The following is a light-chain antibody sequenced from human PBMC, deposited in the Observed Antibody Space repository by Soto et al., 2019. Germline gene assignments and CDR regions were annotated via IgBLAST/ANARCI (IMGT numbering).Light chain of an antibody. J-gene: IGKJ5*01. V-gene: IGKV3-11*01. Sequence: EIVLTQSPATLSLSPGERATLSCRASQSVSSYVAWYQQKPGQAPRLLIYDASNRATGIPARFSGSGSGTDFTLTISRLEPEDFAVYYCQQRKAFGQGTRLEIK. CDR2: DAS. CDR3: QQRKA. CDR1: QSVSSY.